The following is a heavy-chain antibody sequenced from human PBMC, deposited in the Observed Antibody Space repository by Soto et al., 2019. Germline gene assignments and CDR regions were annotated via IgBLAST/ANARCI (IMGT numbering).Heavy chain of an antibody. Sequence: ASLKVSCKVSGYTLTELSMHWVRQAPGKGLEWMGGFDPEDGETIYAQKFQGRVTMTEDTSTDTAYMELSSLRSEDTAVYYCATGVAAGTLWYYGMDVWGQGTTVTVSS. CDR2: FDPEDGET. D-gene: IGHD6-13*01. CDR1: GYTLTELS. J-gene: IGHJ6*02. V-gene: IGHV1-24*01. CDR3: ATGVAAGTLWYYGMDV.